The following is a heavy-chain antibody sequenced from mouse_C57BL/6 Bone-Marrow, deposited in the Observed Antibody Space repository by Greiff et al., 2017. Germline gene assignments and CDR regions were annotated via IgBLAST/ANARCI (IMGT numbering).Heavy chain of an antibody. CDR3: TTLFYYGSSYGYFDY. J-gene: IGHJ2*01. Sequence: EVHLVESGAELVRPGASVKLSCTASGFNIKDDYMHWVKQRPEQGLEWIGWIDPENGDTEYASKFQGKATITADTSSNTAYLQLSSLTSEDTAVYYCTTLFYYGSSYGYFDYWGQGTTLTVSS. D-gene: IGHD1-1*01. CDR1: GFNIKDDY. CDR2: IDPENGDT. V-gene: IGHV14-4*01.